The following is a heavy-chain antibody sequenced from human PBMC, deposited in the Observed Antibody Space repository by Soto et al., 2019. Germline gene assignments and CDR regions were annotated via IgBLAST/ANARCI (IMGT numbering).Heavy chain of an antibody. V-gene: IGHV4-59*08. CDR1: GGSISSYY. Sequence: SETLSLTCTVSGGSISSYYWSWIRQPPGKGLEWIGYIYYSGSTNYNPSLKSRVTISVDTSKNQFSLKLSSVTAADTAVYYCARHRPTTVTFDYWGQGTLVTVSS. CDR3: ARHRPTTVTFDY. CDR2: IYYSGST. D-gene: IGHD4-17*01. J-gene: IGHJ4*02.